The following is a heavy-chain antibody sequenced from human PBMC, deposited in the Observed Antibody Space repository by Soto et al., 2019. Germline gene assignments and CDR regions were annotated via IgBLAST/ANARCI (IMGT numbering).Heavy chain of an antibody. D-gene: IGHD3-16*01. CDR1: GSSFTIND. CDR2: MNPGSGDT. Sequence: ALVTVSFTASGSSFTINDVVWVRQATGQGLEWMGWMNPGSGDTGYAQKFQGRVTMTRDISIATAYMELSSLRSDDTAIYYCARMETFGSLNWFDPWGQGTLV. J-gene: IGHJ5*02. V-gene: IGHV1-8*01. CDR3: ARMETFGSLNWFDP.